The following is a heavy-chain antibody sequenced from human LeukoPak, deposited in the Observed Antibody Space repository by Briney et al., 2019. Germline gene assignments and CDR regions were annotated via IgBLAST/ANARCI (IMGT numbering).Heavy chain of an antibody. J-gene: IGHJ4*02. D-gene: IGHD6-13*01. V-gene: IGHV1-69*06. CDR3: AREFGGWYSSSWYHGHFDY. CDR2: IIPIFGTA. CDR1: GGTFSSYA. Sequence: ASVKVSCKASGGTFSSYAISWVRQAPGQGLEWMGGIIPIFGTANYAQKFQGRVTITADKSTSTAYMELSSLRSEDTAVYYCAREFGGWYSSSWYHGHFDYWGQGTLVTVSS.